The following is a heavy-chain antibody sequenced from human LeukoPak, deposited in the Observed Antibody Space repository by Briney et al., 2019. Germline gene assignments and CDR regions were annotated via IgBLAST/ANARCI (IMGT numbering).Heavy chain of an antibody. D-gene: IGHD6-13*01. CDR1: GGSFSGYY. CDR2: INHSGST. CDR3: AREGIAAAGTSYFDY. V-gene: IGHV4-34*01. Sequence: SETLSLTCAVYGGSFSGYYWSWIRQPPGKGLEWIGEINHSGSTNYNQSLKSRVTISVDTSKNQFSLKLSSVTAADTAVYYCAREGIAAAGTSYFDYWGQGTLVTVSS. J-gene: IGHJ4*02.